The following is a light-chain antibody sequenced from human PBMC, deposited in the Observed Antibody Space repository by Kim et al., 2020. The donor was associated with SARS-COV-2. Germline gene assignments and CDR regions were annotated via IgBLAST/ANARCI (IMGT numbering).Light chain of an antibody. V-gene: IGLV2-14*01. J-gene: IGLJ3*02. CDR2: EVT. Sequence: QSVLTQPASVSGSPGQSITISCTGTSSDVGGFNYVSWYQQLPGKAPKLIIFEVTNRPSGVSNRFSGSKSANTASLTISGLQAEDEADYYCSSYTSSSTWVFGGGTKVTVL. CDR1: SSDVGGFNY. CDR3: SSYTSSSTWV.